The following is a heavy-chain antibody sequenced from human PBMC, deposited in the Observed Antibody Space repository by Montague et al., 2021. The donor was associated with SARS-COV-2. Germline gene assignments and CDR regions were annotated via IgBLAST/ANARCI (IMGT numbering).Heavy chain of an antibody. V-gene: IGHV3-7*02. CDR1: GFTFSNIW. CDR2: IKPDEREK. Sequence: SLRLSCAASGFTFSNIWMSWVRQAPGKGLEWVANIKPDEREKNYVDPVKGRFSISRDNAKNSLYLQMDNLRAEDTAIYYCAKNGGAHGLDVWGQGTSVSVSS. CDR3: AKNGGAHGLDV. J-gene: IGHJ6*02. D-gene: IGHD4-23*01.